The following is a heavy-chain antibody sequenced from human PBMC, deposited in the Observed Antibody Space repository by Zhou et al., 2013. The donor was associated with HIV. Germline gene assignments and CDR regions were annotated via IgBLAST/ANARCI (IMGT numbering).Heavy chain of an antibody. V-gene: IGHV4-38-2*01. Sequence: QVQLQESGPGLVKPSETLSLTCAVSGYSISSGYYWGWIRQPPGKGLEWIGCIYQSGSTYYNPSLKSRVTISVDTSKNQFSLKLSSVTAADTAVYYCARSIAVTDPPGGYWGQGTLVTVSS. CDR2: IYQSGST. CDR3: ARSIAVTDPPGGY. J-gene: IGHJ4*02. D-gene: IGHD6-19*01. CDR1: GYSISSGYY.